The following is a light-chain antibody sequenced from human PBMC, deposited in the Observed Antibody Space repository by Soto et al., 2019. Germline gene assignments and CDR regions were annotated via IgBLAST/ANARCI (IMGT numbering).Light chain of an antibody. CDR3: LQDYNYPWT. Sequence: IKLTQSPSSLSESVGDRVTITCRASTGIRTDLSWYQQKPGKAPKVLIYAATSLHSGVPSRFSGSGAGTECTRPISSLQPEDVTTDYCLQDYNYPWTFRQGTKVDIK. J-gene: IGKJ1*01. CDR1: TGIRTD. V-gene: IGKV1-6*01. CDR2: AAT.